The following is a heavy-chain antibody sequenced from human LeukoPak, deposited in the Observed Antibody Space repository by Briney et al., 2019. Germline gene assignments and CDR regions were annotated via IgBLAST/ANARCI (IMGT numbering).Heavy chain of an antibody. D-gene: IGHD5-18*01. CDR1: GFTFSSYE. CDR3: ARGGNRVMKLYYYYYMDV. J-gene: IGHJ6*03. V-gene: IGHV3-48*03. Sequence: GGSLRLPCAASGFTFSSYEMNWVRQAPGKGLEWVSYISSSGSTIYYADSVKGRFTISRDNAKNSLYLQMNSLRAEDTALYYCARGGNRVMKLYYYYYMDVWGKGTTVTVSS. CDR2: ISSSGSTI.